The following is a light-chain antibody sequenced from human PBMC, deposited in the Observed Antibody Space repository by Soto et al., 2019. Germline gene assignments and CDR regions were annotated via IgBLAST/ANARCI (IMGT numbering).Light chain of an antibody. Sequence: IQITQSPSSLSASVGDRVTITCRASQDIRSNLDWYQQKPGKVPKLLIYKASSLESGVPSRFSGSGSGTEFTLTISSLQPDDFATYYCQQYNSYSWTFGQGTKVDI. CDR1: QDIRSN. J-gene: IGKJ1*01. CDR2: KAS. V-gene: IGKV1-5*03. CDR3: QQYNSYSWT.